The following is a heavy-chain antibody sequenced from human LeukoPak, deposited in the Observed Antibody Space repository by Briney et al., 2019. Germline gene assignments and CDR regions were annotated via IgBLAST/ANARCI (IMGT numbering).Heavy chain of an antibody. CDR2: IYCSGRT. Sequence: SETLSLTCTVSGGSISSYYWSWIRQPPGKGPEWIGYIYCSGRTNYNPSLKSRVTISVDTSKNQFSLKLSSVTAADTAVYYCARVELDYYDSSGYLSIWGQGTMVTVSS. V-gene: IGHV4-59*01. CDR1: GGSISSYY. D-gene: IGHD3-22*01. CDR3: ARVELDYYDSSGYLSI. J-gene: IGHJ3*02.